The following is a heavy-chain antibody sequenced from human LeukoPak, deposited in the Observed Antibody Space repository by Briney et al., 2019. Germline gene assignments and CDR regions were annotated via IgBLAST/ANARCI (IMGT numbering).Heavy chain of an antibody. CDR2: ISSSGSTI. J-gene: IGHJ4*02. V-gene: IGHV3-48*03. D-gene: IGHD3-22*01. CDR3: ARDDYYDSSGSDY. CDR1: GFTFSSNE. Sequence: GGSLRLSCAASGFTFSSNEMNWVRQAPGKGLEWVSYISSSGSTIYYADSVKGRFTISRDNAKNSLYLQMNSLRAEDTAVYYCARDDYYDSSGSDYWGQGTLVTVSS.